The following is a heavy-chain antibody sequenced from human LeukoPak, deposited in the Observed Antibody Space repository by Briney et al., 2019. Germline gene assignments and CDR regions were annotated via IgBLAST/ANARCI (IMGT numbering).Heavy chain of an antibody. CDR3: ARSPLGIVSPDFDY. CDR1: GGSISSYY. V-gene: IGHV4-4*07. CDR2: IYTSGST. Sequence: PSETLSLTCTVSGGSISSYYWSWIRQPAGKGLEWIGRIYTSGSTNYNPSLKSRVTMSVDTSKNQFSLKLSSVTAADTAVYYCARSPLGIVSPDFDYWGQGTLVTVSS. D-gene: IGHD7-27*01. J-gene: IGHJ4*02.